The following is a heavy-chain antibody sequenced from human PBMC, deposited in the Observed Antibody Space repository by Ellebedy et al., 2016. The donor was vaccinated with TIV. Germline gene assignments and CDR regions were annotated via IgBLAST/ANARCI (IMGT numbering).Heavy chain of an antibody. CDR3: ARGRSATFYDSSGYYLY. CDR1: GFTFSSYD. J-gene: IGHJ4*02. V-gene: IGHV3-33*01. CDR2: IWYDGRNK. D-gene: IGHD3-22*01. Sequence: GESLKISCAASGFTFSSYDMYWVRQAPGKGLEWVAVIWYDGRNKYYADSVKGRFTISRDNSKNTLYLQMNSLRAEDTAVYYCARGRSATFYDSSGYYLYWGQGTLVTVSS.